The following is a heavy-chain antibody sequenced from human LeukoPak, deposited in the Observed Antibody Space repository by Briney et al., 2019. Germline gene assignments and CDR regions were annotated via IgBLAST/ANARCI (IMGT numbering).Heavy chain of an antibody. J-gene: IGHJ4*02. CDR3: AFLFDSGVYYSDY. D-gene: IGHD3-22*01. CDR1: GFTFSSYS. CDR2: ISGSGIYT. V-gene: IGHV3-23*01. Sequence: AGGSLRLSCAASGFTFSSYSMNWVRQAPGKGLEWVSGISGSGIYTYYADSVKGRFTISRDNSKNTLFLQMNSLRAEDTAVYYCAFLFDSGVYYSDYWGQGTLVTVSS.